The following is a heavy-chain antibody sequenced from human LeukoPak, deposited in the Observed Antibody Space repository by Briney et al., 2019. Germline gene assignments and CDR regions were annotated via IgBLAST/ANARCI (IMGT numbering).Heavy chain of an antibody. J-gene: IGHJ4*02. V-gene: IGHV3-74*01. CDR2: INGDGSST. CDR1: RFIFNNYW. D-gene: IGHD5-18*01. Sequence: GGSLRLSCAASRFIFNNYWMHWVRQTPGEGPLWLSRINGDGSSTSYAYSVQGRFIISRDNAKNSLILQMNSLIAEDTAVYYCARWAGVTDQWGQGTLVTVSS. CDR3: ARWAGVTDQ.